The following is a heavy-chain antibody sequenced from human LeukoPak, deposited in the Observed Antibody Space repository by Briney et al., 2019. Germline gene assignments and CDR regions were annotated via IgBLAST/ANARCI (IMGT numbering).Heavy chain of an antibody. CDR3: ARGQLELLVIDY. V-gene: IGHV7-4-1*02. Sequence: ASVKVSCKASGYTFTSYAMNWVRQAPGQGLEWMGWINTNTGNTTYAQGFTVRIVFSLDPSVTTEYLQISRLRAEDTAVYYCARGQLELLVIDYRGQGTVVPVPT. D-gene: IGHD1-26*01. CDR1: GYTFTSYA. J-gene: IGHJ4*02. CDR2: INTNTGNT.